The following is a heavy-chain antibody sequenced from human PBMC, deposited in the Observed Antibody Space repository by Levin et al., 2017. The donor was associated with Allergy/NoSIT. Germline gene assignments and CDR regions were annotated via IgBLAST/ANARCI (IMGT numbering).Heavy chain of an antibody. CDR3: ARGTLRLGELSLGY. J-gene: IGHJ4*02. Sequence: SETLSLTCAVYGGSFSGYYWSWIRQPPGKGLEWIGEINHSGSTNYNPSLKSRVTISVDTSKNQFSLKLSSVTAADTAVYYCARGTLRLGELSLGYWGQGTLVTVSS. D-gene: IGHD3-16*02. V-gene: IGHV4-34*01. CDR2: INHSGST. CDR1: GGSFSGYY.